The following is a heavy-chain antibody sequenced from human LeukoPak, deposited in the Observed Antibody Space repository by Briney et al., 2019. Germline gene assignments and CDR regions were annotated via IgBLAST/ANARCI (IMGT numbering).Heavy chain of an antibody. Sequence: SETLSLTCTVSGRSISGYFWSWIRQPPGKGLEWIGYIYYSGSTNYNPSLKSRVTISVDTSKNQFSLKLSSVTAADTALYYCARQQYYYDNSGSWFYYYGMDVWGPGTTVTVSS. V-gene: IGHV4-59*08. D-gene: IGHD3-22*01. J-gene: IGHJ6*02. CDR2: IYYSGST. CDR1: GRSISGYF. CDR3: ARQQYYYDNSGSWFYYYGMDV.